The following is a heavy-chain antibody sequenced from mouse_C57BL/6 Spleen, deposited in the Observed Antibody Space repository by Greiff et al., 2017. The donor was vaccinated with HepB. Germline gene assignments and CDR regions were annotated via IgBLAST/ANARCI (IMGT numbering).Heavy chain of an antibody. CDR2: INYDGSST. D-gene: IGHD2-14*01. Sequence: EVKLVESEGGLVQPGSSMKLSCTASGFTFSDYYMAWVRQVPEKGLEWVANINYDGSSTYYLDSLKSRFIISRDNAKNILYLQMSSLKSEDTATYYCARGYESFDYWGQGTTLTVSS. J-gene: IGHJ2*01. CDR1: GFTFSDYY. V-gene: IGHV5-16*01. CDR3: ARGYESFDY.